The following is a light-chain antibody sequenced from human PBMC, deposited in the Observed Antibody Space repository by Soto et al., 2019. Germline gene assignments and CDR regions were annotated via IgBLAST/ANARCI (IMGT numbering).Light chain of an antibody. CDR1: SSDVGSYNL. J-gene: IGLJ1*01. CDR2: EGS. Sequence: QSALTQPASVSGSPGQSITISCNGTSSDVGSYNLVSWYQQHPGKAPKLRIYEGSKRPSGVFNRFSGSKSGNTSSLLISGLQAEDEADYYGCSYAGSSTSLFGTGTKLTVL. CDR3: CSYAGSSTSL. V-gene: IGLV2-23*01.